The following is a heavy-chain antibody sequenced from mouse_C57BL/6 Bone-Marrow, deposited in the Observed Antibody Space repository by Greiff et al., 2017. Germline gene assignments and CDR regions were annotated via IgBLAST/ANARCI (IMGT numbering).Heavy chain of an antibody. V-gene: IGHV1-7*01. CDR1: GYTFTSYW. CDR2: INPSSGYP. Sequence: QVQLQQSGAELAKPGASVKLSCKASGYTFTSYWMHWVKQRPGQGLEWIGYINPSSGYPKYNQKFTDKATLTADTSSSTAYIQLSSLTYEDSAVXYAVRSPYYYDSSAAWFAYWGQGTPVTVSA. CDR3: VRSPYYYDSSAAWFAY. J-gene: IGHJ3*01. D-gene: IGHD1-1*01.